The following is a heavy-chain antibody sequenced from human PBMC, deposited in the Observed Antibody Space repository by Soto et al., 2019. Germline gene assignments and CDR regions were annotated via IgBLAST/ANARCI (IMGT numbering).Heavy chain of an antibody. D-gene: IGHD2-21*01. CDR1: GAALSSGNYY. CDR2: IYVTGAV. J-gene: IGHJ5*02. V-gene: IGHV4-31*03. Sequence: SETLSLTCIVSGAALSSGNYYWRWIRQVPGKGLEWIGHIYVTGAVDYNPSLRDRITISQDTSERQFSLNLRLVTAADTAVYYCARLRIATNNYKWFDPWGQGTLVTVSA. CDR3: ARLRIATNNYKWFDP.